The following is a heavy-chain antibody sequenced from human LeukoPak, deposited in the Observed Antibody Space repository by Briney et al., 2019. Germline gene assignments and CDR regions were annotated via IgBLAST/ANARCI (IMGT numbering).Heavy chain of an antibody. D-gene: IGHD3-10*01. CDR3: ARDPYGTWYFDL. V-gene: IGHV1-2*02. Sequence: GASVKVSCKASGYIFSDHYMHWVRQAPGQGLEWMGWINPNSGGTNYAQKFQGRVTMTRDTSISTAYMELSRLRSDDTAVYYCARDPYGTWYFDLWGRGTLVTVSS. J-gene: IGHJ2*01. CDR2: INPNSGGT. CDR1: GYIFSDHY.